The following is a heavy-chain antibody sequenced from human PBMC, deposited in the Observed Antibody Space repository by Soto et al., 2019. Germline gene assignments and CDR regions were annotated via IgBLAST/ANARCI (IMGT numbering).Heavy chain of an antibody. J-gene: IGHJ6*02. D-gene: IGHD3-10*01. Sequence: ASVKVSCKASGGTFSSYAISWVRQAPGQGLEWMGGIIPIFGTANYAQKFQGRVTITADESTSTAYMELSSLRSEDTAVYYCARGFGFGEPHHGTNPNYGMDVWGQGTTVTVSS. V-gene: IGHV1-69*13. CDR2: IIPIFGTA. CDR3: ARGFGFGEPHHGTNPNYGMDV. CDR1: GGTFSSYA.